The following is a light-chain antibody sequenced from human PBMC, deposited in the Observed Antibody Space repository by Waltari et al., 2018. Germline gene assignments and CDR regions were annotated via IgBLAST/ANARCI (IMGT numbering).Light chain of an antibody. CDR2: GIF. J-gene: IGKJ1*01. CDR1: QSVSRA. V-gene: IGKV3-20*01. Sequence: EIVXTXXPXTXSLSPGERATLSCRTSQSVSRALAWYQQKPGQAPRLLIYGIFNRATGIPDRFSGSGSGTDFSLTISRLEPXDFAVXYCQHYVMLPVTFGQGTRVEVK. CDR3: QHYVMLPVT.